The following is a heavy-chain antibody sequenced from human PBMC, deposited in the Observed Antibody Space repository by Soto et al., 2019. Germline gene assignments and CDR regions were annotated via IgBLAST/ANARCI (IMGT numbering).Heavy chain of an antibody. CDR3: ARLYCSSTSCYTFDY. Sequence: SETLSPTSPVYGGSISSSSYYWGWIREPPGTGLEWIGSIYYSGSTYYNPSHKSRVTISVDTSKNQFSLKLSSVTAADTAVYYCARLYCSSTSCYTFDYWGQGTLVTVSS. CDR2: IYYSGST. V-gene: IGHV4-39*01. D-gene: IGHD2-2*02. J-gene: IGHJ4*02. CDR1: GGSISSSSYY.